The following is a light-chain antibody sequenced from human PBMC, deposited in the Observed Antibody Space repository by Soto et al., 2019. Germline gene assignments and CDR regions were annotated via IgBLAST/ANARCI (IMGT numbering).Light chain of an antibody. J-gene: IGKJ5*01. CDR2: DAS. Sequence: AIQMTQSPSSLSASVGDRVTITCRASQGIRNDLDWFQQKPGKAPKLLIYDASSLESGVPSRFSGSGSGTDFTLTISSLQPEDFATYYCQQFNNYPITFGQGTRLEIK. V-gene: IGKV1D-13*01. CDR1: QGIRND. CDR3: QQFNNYPIT.